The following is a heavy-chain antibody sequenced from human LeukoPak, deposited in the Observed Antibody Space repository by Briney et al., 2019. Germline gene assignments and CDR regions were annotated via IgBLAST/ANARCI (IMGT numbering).Heavy chain of an antibody. CDR2: IYYSGTT. D-gene: IGHD3-22*01. J-gene: IGHJ4*02. Sequence: SETLSLTCTVSGDSVSSASYYWSWIRQPPGKGLEWIGYIYYSGTTKQNPSLKSRVTLSVDTSKNQLYLKLNSVTAADTAVYYCARDSRGYYDSSGYFDHWGQGTLVTVSS. V-gene: IGHV4-61*01. CDR1: GDSVSSASYY. CDR3: ARDSRGYYDSSGYFDH.